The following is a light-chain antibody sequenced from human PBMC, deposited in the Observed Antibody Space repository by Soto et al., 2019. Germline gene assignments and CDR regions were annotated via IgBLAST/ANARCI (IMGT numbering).Light chain of an antibody. V-gene: IGKV1-9*01. CDR3: QQCSNWPLT. CDR2: KAS. Sequence: DIQLTDSPSFLSASGGDTVTITCRASQGISSYLAWYQQKTGKAPKILIYKASTLKSGVPSRLSGSGSGTEFNLTISRLQPDDFAVYYCQQCSNWPLTFGGGTRLEIK. J-gene: IGKJ5*01. CDR1: QGISSY.